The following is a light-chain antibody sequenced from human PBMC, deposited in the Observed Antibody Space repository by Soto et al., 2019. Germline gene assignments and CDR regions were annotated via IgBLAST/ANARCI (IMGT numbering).Light chain of an antibody. Sequence: EIVLTQSPATLSLSPGERATLSCRASQSVSSYLAWYQQKPGQAPRLLIYDASNRATGIPARFSGSGSGTDFTLTISSLEPEDFAGYSFQQRSNWPPTFGQGTKVEIK. CDR2: DAS. V-gene: IGKV3-11*01. J-gene: IGKJ1*01. CDR1: QSVSSY. CDR3: QQRSNWPPT.